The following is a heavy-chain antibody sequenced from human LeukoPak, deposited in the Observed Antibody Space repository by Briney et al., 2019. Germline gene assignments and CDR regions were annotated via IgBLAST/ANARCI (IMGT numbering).Heavy chain of an antibody. D-gene: IGHD3-10*01. V-gene: IGHV3-9*01. CDR3: VRDIREYDF. Sequence: PGRSLRLSCAASGFTFDDYAMHWVRQAPGKGLEWVSGISWNSGSIGYADSVKGRFTSSRDNAKNTVFLQMNNLRAEDTAVYYCVRDIREYDFWGQGTLVTVSS. CDR1: GFTFDDYA. CDR2: ISWNSGSI. J-gene: IGHJ4*02.